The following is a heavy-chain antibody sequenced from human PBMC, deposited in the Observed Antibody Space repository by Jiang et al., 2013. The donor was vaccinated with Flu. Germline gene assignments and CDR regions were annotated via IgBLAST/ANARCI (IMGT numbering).Heavy chain of an antibody. D-gene: IGHD5-12*01. CDR1: GFSFSYYG. J-gene: IGHJ4*02. CDR3: ATLRGSSYDTYLMDS. V-gene: IGHV3-30*02. CDR2: IQYDGTNK. Sequence: GGVVQPGGSLRLSCGASGFSFSYYGMYWVRQAPGKGLEWLASIQYDGTNKYYADSVKGRFTISRDNSKNTLSLQMNSLRPEDTAVYYCATLRGSSYDTYLMDSWGEGTLVTVSS.